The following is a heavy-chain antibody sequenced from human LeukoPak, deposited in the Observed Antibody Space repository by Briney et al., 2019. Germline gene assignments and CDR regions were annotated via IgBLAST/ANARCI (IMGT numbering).Heavy chain of an antibody. CDR1: GDSIGSGGNF. J-gene: IGHJ4*02. CDR2: VYHTGTA. CDR3: AREGAHPVYDV. V-gene: IGHV4-31*03. Sequence: KTSETLSLTCTVSGDSIGSGGNFWTWLRQHPGKGLEYIGYVYHTGTASYNPSLTSRVVISVNTSTKQFSLRLSSVTAADTAVYFCAREGAHPVYDVWGPGILVTVSS. D-gene: IGHD5/OR15-5a*01.